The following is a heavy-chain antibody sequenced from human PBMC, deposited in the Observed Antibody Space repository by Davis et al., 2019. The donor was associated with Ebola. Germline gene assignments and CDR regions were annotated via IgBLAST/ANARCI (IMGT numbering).Heavy chain of an antibody. J-gene: IGHJ4*02. CDR3: ARQSSSSWGDY. D-gene: IGHD6-6*01. CDR2: IYDTLDDIGVT. V-gene: IGHV4-30-2*03. Sequence: SETLSLTCAVSGDSISRGVFSWSWIRQPPGKGLEWIGYIYDTLDDIGVTSYNPSLKNRVTISVDTSKNHFSLKLTSVTAADTAVYYCARQSSSSWGDYWGQGTLVTVSS. CDR1: GDSISRGVFS.